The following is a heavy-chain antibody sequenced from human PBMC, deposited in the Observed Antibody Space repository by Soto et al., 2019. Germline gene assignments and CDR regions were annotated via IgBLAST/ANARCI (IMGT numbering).Heavy chain of an antibody. CDR3: ATLTKYDILTGFYPC. Sequence: GGSLRLSCAASGFTVNSNYMSWVRQAPGKGLEWVSVIYSDGSTYYADSVKGRFIISRDNSNNTLYFQMNSLRAEDTAVYHCATLTKYDILTGFYPCWGQGT. CDR2: IYSDGST. CDR1: GFTVNSNY. J-gene: IGHJ4*02. D-gene: IGHD3-9*01. V-gene: IGHV3-66*01.